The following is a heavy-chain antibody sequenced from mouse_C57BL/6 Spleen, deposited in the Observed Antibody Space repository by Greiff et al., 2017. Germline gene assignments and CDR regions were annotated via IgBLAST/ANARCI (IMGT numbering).Heavy chain of an antibody. CDR3: TRWGAYAY. V-gene: IGHV1-15*01. D-gene: IGHD3-1*01. J-gene: IGHJ3*01. CDR2: IDPETGGT. CDR1: GYTFTDYE. Sequence: VQLVESGAELVRPGASVTLSCKASGYTFTDYEMHWVKQTPVHGLEWIGAIDPETGGTAYNQKFKGKAILTADKSSSTAYMELRSLTSEDSAVYYCTRWGAYAYWGQGTLVTVSA.